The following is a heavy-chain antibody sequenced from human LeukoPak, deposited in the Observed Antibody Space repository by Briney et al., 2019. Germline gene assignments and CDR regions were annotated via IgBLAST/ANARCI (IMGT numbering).Heavy chain of an antibody. D-gene: IGHD1-1*01. CDR2: IYYSGST. CDR3: AIYDWNFSFDY. CDR1: GGSISSSNW. J-gene: IGHJ4*02. Sequence: SETLSLTCAVSGGSISSSNWWSWVRQPPGKGLEWIGSIYYSGSTYYNPSLKSRVTISVDTSKNQFSLKLSSVTAADTAVYYCAIYDWNFSFDYWGQGTLVTVSS. V-gene: IGHV4-39*01.